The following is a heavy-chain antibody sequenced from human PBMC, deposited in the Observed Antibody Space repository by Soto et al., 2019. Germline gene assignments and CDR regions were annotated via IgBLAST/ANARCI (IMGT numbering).Heavy chain of an antibody. CDR3: ARAYLGRLPRPGDYYYSLYV. CDR2: LGAADDP. J-gene: IGHJ6*02. D-gene: IGHD1-26*01. Sequence: EVQLVESGGGSVQPGGSLRLSCAASGFSFRDYDMHWVRQRTGKGLEWVSGLGAADDPYYVRSVKGRFSVSRDNAQISLYLQMNNLRVDDTAVYYCARAYLGRLPRPGDYYYSLYVCGRGTTVTVAS. V-gene: IGHV3-13*05. CDR1: GFSFRDYD.